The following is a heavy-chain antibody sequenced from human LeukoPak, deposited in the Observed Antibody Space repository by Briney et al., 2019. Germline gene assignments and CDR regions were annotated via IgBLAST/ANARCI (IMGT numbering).Heavy chain of an antibody. CDR2: INPSGGST. Sequence: ASVKVSCKASGYTFTSYYMHWARQAPGQGLEWMGIINPSGGSTSYAQKFQGRVTMTRDTSTSTAYMELSSLRSEDTAVYYCATGTSGYYSDYWGQGTLVTVSS. V-gene: IGHV1-46*01. CDR1: GYTFTSYY. D-gene: IGHD3-3*01. CDR3: ATGTSGYYSDY. J-gene: IGHJ4*02.